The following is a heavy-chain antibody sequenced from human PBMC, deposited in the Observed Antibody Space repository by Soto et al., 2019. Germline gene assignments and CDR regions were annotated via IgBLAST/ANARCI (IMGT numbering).Heavy chain of an antibody. CDR2: IIPILGIA. CDR1: GGTFSSYT. D-gene: IGHD2-21*02. J-gene: IGHJ1*01. Sequence: QVQLVQSGAEVKKPGSSVKVSCKASGGTFSSYTISWVRQAPGQGLEWMGRIIPILGIANYAQKFQGRVTITADKSTSTAYMELSSLRSEDTAVYSCAGGEYWGGDCYYQHWGQGTLVTVSS. V-gene: IGHV1-69*02. CDR3: AGGEYWGGDCYYQH.